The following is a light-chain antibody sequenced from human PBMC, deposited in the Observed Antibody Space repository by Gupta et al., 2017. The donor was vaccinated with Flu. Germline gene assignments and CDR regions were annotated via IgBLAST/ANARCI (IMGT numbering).Light chain of an antibody. CDR3: SSYTSSNSVE. J-gene: IGLJ3*02. CDR1: SSDVGGYNY. Sequence: TSSDVGGYNYVSWYQQHPGNAPKLMIYEVISRPSGVSKRFSGSKSGNTASLTISGLQAEDEADYYCSSYTSSNSVEFGGGTKLTVL. V-gene: IGLV2-14*01. CDR2: EVI.